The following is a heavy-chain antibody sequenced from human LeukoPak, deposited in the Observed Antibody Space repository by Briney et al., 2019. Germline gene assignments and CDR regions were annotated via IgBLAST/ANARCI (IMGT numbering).Heavy chain of an antibody. J-gene: IGHJ3*02. CDR1: GGSFSGYY. V-gene: IGHV4-34*01. D-gene: IGHD6-13*01. Sequence: PSENLSLTCAVYGGSFSGYYWSWIRQPPGKGLEWIGEINHSGSTNYNPSLKSRVTISVDTSKKQFSLKLSSVTAADTAVYYCARTSSVIAASVGSRAFDIWGQGTMVTVSS. CDR2: INHSGST. CDR3: ARTSSVIAASVGSRAFDI.